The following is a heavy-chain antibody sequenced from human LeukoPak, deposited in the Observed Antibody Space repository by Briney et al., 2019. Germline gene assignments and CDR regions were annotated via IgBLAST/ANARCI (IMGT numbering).Heavy chain of an antibody. CDR2: ISGSGGST. CDR1: GFTFSSYA. CDR3: VRVLSKWEQDAFDI. V-gene: IGHV3-23*01. Sequence: GGSLRLSCAASGFTFSSYAMSWVRQAPGKGLEWVSAISGSGGSTYYADSVKGRFTISRDNAKNSLYLQMNSLRAEDTAVYYCVRVLSKWEQDAFDIWGQGTMVTVSS. D-gene: IGHD1-26*01. J-gene: IGHJ3*02.